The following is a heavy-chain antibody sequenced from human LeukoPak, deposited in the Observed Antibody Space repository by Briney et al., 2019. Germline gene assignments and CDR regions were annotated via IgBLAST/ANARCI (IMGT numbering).Heavy chain of an antibody. CDR2: ISGNGGRT. CDR3: AKEQTSSGYFDY. Sequence: GGSLRLSCEASGFTFSTYWMTWVRQAPGKGLEWVAAISGNGGRTYYRDSVKGRFTISRDNPKNTLYLLMNSLSAEDTALYYCAKEQTSSGYFDYWGQGTLATVSS. CDR1: GFTFSTYW. D-gene: IGHD3-10*01. V-gene: IGHV3-23*01. J-gene: IGHJ4*02.